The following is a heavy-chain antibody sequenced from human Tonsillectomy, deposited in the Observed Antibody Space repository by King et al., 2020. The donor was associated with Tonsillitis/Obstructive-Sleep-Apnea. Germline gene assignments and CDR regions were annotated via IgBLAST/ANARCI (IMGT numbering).Heavy chain of an antibody. CDR1: GFNFSSYT. V-gene: IGHV3-30*04. CDR3: ARGGGYSGSLFAS. CDR2: ISYDGSNK. J-gene: IGHJ4*02. D-gene: IGHD5-12*01. Sequence: VQLVESGGGVVQPGRSLRLSCAASGFNFSSYTMHWVRQAPGKGLEWVAVISYDGSNKYYADSVKGRFTISRDNSKNTLYLQMNSLRAEDTAVYYCARGGGYSGSLFASWGQGPLVTVSS.